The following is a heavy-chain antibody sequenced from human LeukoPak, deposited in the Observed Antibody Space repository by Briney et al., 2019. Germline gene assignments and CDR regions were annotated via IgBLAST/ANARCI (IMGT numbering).Heavy chain of an antibody. D-gene: IGHD3-22*01. V-gene: IGHV3-21*01. CDR2: ISTSSSYI. J-gene: IGHJ3*02. CDR1: GFTFSSYS. Sequence: GGSLRLSCAASGFTFSSYSMNWVRQAPGKGLEWVSSISTSSSYIYYADSVKGRFTISRDNAKNSVYLHMDSLRAEDTAVYYCARDYYSYSRGSWAFDIWGQGTMVTVSS. CDR3: ARDYYSYSRGSWAFDI.